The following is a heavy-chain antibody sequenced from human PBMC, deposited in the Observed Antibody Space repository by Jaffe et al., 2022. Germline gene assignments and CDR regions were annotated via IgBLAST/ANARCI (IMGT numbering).Heavy chain of an antibody. Sequence: EVQLVESGGGLVQPGGSLRLSCAASGFTFSSYEMNWVRQAPGKGLEWVSYISSSGSTIYYADSVKGRFTISRDNAKNSLYLQMNSLRAEDTAVYYCARVRYSYGYREGDYFDYWGQGTLVTVSS. CDR3: ARVRYSYGYREGDYFDY. CDR2: ISSSGSTI. D-gene: IGHD5-18*01. V-gene: IGHV3-48*03. J-gene: IGHJ4*02. CDR1: GFTFSSYE.